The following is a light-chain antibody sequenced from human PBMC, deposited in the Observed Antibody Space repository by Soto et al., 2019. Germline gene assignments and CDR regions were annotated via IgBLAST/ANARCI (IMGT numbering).Light chain of an antibody. Sequence: QAVVTQPPSVSAAPGQKVTISCSGSTSNIGSNYVSWYQHLPGTAPELLIYDNTKRPSGIPDRFSGSKSGTSATLGITGLQTGDEADYYCGAWDSSLSAGVFGGGTKVTVL. V-gene: IGLV1-51*01. CDR3: GAWDSSLSAGV. CDR2: DNT. J-gene: IGLJ3*02. CDR1: TSNIGSNY.